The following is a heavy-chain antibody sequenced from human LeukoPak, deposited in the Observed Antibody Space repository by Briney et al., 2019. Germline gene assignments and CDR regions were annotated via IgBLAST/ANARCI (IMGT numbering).Heavy chain of an antibody. CDR3: ARDRCASGWYNDY. D-gene: IGHD6-19*01. V-gene: IGHV3-7*01. J-gene: IGHJ4*02. CDR2: IKEDGSEK. CDR1: GFTFSMYW. Sequence: PGGSLRLSCAASGFTFSMYWMSWVRQAPGKGLEWVANIKEDGSEKYYVDSVRGRFTISRDNAKNSLFLQMNSLRAEDTAVYYCARDRCASGWYNDYWGQGTLVTVSS.